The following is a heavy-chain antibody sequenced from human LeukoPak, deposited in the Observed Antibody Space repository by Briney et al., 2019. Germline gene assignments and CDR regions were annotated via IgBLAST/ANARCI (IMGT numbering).Heavy chain of an antibody. CDR3: VRADFVIVGASFDP. V-gene: IGHV3-11*04. CDR2: ISTRAAII. D-gene: IGHD2/OR15-2a*01. CDR1: GFTSSDHY. Sequence: GGSLRLSCAASGFTSSDHYMSWIRQAPGKGLEFVAYISTRAAIIYYVDSVKGRFTVSADNAKNSLYLQMNSLRPEDTAVYYCVRADFVIVGASFDPWGQGTLVTVTS. J-gene: IGHJ5*02.